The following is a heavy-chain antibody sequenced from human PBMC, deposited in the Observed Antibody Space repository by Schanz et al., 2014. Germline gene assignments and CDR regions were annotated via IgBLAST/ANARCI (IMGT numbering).Heavy chain of an antibody. CDR3: AKGRGGTSSEGLDQYYGMDV. Sequence: EVQLVESGGGLVQPGGSLRLSCAASGFTFTTNAMSWVRQPPGKGLEWVSAISGNGGSTYFADSVKGRFTISRDNTKNSVFLQMSSLRVEDTGLYFCAKGRGGTSSEGLDQYYGMDVWGQGTTVTVSS. CDR2: ISGNGGST. V-gene: IGHV3-23*04. J-gene: IGHJ6*02. CDR1: GFTFTTNA. D-gene: IGHD6-6*01.